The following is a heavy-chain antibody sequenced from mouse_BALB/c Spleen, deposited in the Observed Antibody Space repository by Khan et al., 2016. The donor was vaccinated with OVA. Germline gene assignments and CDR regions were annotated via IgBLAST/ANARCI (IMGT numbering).Heavy chain of an antibody. CDR1: GYSITSDYA. CDR3: ARDYDYHYYAMDY. J-gene: IGHJ4*01. D-gene: IGHD2-4*01. Sequence: EVQLQESGPGLVKPSQSLSLTCTVTGYSITSDYAWNWIRQFPGNKLEWMGYISYSGSTSYNPSLKSRISITLDTSKNQFFLQLNSVTTEDTATYYCARDYDYHYYAMDYWGQGTSVTVSS. V-gene: IGHV3-2*02. CDR2: ISYSGST.